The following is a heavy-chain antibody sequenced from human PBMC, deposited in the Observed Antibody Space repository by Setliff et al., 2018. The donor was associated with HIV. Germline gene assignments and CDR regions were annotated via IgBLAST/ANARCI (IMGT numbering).Heavy chain of an antibody. CDR2: IAGTSAST. CDR1: GFSFGNYA. V-gene: IGHV3-23*01. CDR3: AKPLTQWGVSPYHYAVDV. Sequence: GGSLRLSCAVAGFSFGNYAMTWVRQAPGKGLEWVSAIAGTSASTYYADSVKDRFTISRDSSKSTLYLQMNSLRAEDTAVYYCAKPLTQWGVSPYHYAVDVWGQGTTVTVSS. D-gene: IGHD1-26*01. J-gene: IGHJ6*02.